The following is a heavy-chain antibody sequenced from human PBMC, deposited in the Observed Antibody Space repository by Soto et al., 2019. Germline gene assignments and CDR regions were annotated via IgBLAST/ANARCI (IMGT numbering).Heavy chain of an antibody. Sequence: SETLSLTCSVSGDSISNLDYFWAWIRQPPGQALEYIGYIYKSATTYYNPSFESRVAISVGTSKSQFSLNVTSVTAADTAVYFCARGRYCLTGRCFPNWFDSWGQGALVTVS. D-gene: IGHD7-27*01. V-gene: IGHV4-30-4*01. CDR2: IYKSATT. CDR3: ARGRYCLTGRCFPNWFDS. J-gene: IGHJ5*01. CDR1: GDSISNLDYF.